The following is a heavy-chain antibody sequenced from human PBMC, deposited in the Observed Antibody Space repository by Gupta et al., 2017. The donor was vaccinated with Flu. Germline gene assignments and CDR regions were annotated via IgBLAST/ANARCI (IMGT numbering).Heavy chain of an antibody. CDR3: GRLFPKSGYDFVDD. CDR1: GGSISSGDYY. CDR2: NNYSGST. V-gene: IGHV4-30-4*01. Sequence: GGSISSGDYYWSWVRKPPGKVLDGIGYNNYSGSTYYKPYLKSRITISIDTSKHHFSLKVTAVTAAETAVYYCGRLFPKSGYDFVDDGGQGTLVTVSS. D-gene: IGHD5-12*01. J-gene: IGHJ4*02.